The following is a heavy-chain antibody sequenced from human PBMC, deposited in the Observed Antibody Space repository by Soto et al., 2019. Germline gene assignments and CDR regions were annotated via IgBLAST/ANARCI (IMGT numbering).Heavy chain of an antibody. CDR2: IYKSATT. D-gene: IGHD7-27*01. Sequence: ASETLSLTCSVSGDSISNLDYFWAWIRQPPGQALEYIGYIYKSATTHYNPSFESRVAISVDTSKSQFPLNVTSVTAADTAVYFCARGRYCLTGRCFPNWFDSWGQGALVTVSS. CDR1: GDSISNLDYF. J-gene: IGHJ5*01. CDR3: ARGRYCLTGRCFPNWFDS. V-gene: IGHV4-30-4*01.